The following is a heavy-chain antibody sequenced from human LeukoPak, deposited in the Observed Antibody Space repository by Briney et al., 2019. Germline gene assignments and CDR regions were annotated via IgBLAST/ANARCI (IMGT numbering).Heavy chain of an antibody. J-gene: IGHJ5*02. CDR2: IIPLFRKA. CDR1: GDSFGNHA. V-gene: IGHV1-69*13. CDR3: ARVRMSAAALTWFDP. Sequence: SVKVSCEASGDSFGNHAINWVRQAPGQGLEWMGGIIPLFRKANYAQKFQDRVTITADESTSTVYMEVKSLRSEDTAVYYCARVRMSAAALTWFDPWGQGTLVTVSS. D-gene: IGHD6-25*01.